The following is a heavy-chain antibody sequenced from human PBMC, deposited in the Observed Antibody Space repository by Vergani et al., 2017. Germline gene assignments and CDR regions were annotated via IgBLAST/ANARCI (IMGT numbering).Heavy chain of an antibody. CDR1: GDSISSGVYY. Sequence: QVQLQESGPGLVKPSQTLSLTCSVSGDSISSGVYYWNWIRQHPGKGLEWIGYIYSTGSTHHNPSLRRRINMSVDTSKNQFSLKLNSVTAADTAVYYCAREGRDILTGYYPFDYWGQGTLVTVSS. CDR2: IYSTGST. V-gene: IGHV4-31*03. D-gene: IGHD3-9*01. CDR3: AREGRDILTGYYPFDY. J-gene: IGHJ4*02.